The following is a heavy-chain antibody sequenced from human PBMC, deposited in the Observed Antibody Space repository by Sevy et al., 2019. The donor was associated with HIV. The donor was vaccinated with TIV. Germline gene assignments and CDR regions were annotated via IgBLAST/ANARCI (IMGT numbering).Heavy chain of an antibody. CDR3: ARVDCSSTSCYETQFDY. Sequence: ASVKVSCKASGYTFTSYGISWVRQAPGQGLEWMGWMSAYNGNTNYAQKLQGRVTMTTDTSTSTAYMELRSLRSDDTAVYYCARVDCSSTSCYETQFDYWGQGTLVTVSS. CDR1: GYTFTSYG. V-gene: IGHV1-18*04. D-gene: IGHD2-2*01. CDR2: MSAYNGNT. J-gene: IGHJ4*02.